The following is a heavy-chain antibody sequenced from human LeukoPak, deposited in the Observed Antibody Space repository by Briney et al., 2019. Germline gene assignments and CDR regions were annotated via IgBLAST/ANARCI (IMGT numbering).Heavy chain of an antibody. J-gene: IGHJ4*02. CDR2: ISSSGSTI. V-gene: IGHV3-48*03. CDR1: GFTFSSYE. CDR3: ASRTTVTTVDY. Sequence: GGSLRLSCAASGFTFSSYEMNWVRQAPGKGLEWVSYISSSGSTIYYADSVKGRFTISRDNAKNSLYLQMNSLRAEDTAVYYCASRTTVTTVDYRGQGTLVTVSS. D-gene: IGHD4-17*01.